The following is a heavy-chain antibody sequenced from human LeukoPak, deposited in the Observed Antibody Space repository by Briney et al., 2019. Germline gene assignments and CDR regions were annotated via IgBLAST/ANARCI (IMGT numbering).Heavy chain of an antibody. CDR1: GFSLINCD. J-gene: IGHJ3*02. CDR3: ARNRVGFYYADAFDM. Sequence: GGSLRLSCAPSGFSLINCDMHWVRQTPGKGLEWVAFIHYDGSEKYYADSLKGRFTIPRDNSKNTLYLQMNSLRGEDTAVYYCARNRVGFYYADAFDMWGQGTMVTVSS. V-gene: IGHV3-30*02. D-gene: IGHD5-24*01. CDR2: IHYDGSEK.